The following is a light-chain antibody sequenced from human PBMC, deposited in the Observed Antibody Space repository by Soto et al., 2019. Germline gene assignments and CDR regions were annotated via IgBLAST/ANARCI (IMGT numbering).Light chain of an antibody. CDR1: NIGSKS. CDR3: QVWDSSSDHYV. J-gene: IGLJ1*01. Sequence: SYELTQPPSVSVAPGKTARITCGGNNIGSKSVHWYQQKPGQAPVLVIYHDSDRPSGIPERFSGSNSGNTATLTISRVEAGDEDDYYCQVWDSSSDHYVFGTGTKVTVL. CDR2: HDS. V-gene: IGLV3-21*04.